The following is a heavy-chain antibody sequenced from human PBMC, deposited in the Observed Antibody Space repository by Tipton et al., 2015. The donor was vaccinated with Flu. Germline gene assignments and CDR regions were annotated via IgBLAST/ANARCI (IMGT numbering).Heavy chain of an antibody. D-gene: IGHD6-19*01. CDR3: ARRGFGSGWYSWYFDV. Sequence: TLSLTCTVSGGSISSRTYYWGWIRQPPGKGLEWIGSISYSGSTYYNPSLKSRVTISADTSKNQFSLKLNSVTAADTAVYYCARRGFGSGWYSWYFDVWGRGTLVTVSS. CDR2: ISYSGST. CDR1: GGSISSRTYY. V-gene: IGHV4-39*01. J-gene: IGHJ2*01.